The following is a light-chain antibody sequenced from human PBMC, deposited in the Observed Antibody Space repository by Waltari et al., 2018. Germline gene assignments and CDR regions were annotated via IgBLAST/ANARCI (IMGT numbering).Light chain of an antibody. V-gene: IGKV1-17*01. CDR2: AAT. CDR1: QGIGSS. J-gene: IGKJ2*01. Sequence: DIQMTQSPSSLSASVGDTVTITCRASQGIGSSLNWFQQKPGKPPKVLIYAATALHSGIPSRFSGSGSGTEFTLTISSLQSEDFAVYYCLQHGNYPYTFGQGTKLEIK. CDR3: LQHGNYPYT.